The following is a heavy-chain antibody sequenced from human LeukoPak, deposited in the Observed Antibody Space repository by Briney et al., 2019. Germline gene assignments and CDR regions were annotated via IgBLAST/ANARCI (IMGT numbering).Heavy chain of an antibody. Sequence: GASVKVSCKASGYAFTSYYMHWVRQAPGQGLEWMGIINPSGGSTSYAQKFQGRVTMTRDTSTSTVYMELSSLRSEDTAVYYCARVSRKAAAMDYWGQGTLVTVSS. D-gene: IGHD6-13*01. CDR2: INPSGGST. CDR3: ARVSRKAAAMDY. CDR1: GYAFTSYY. J-gene: IGHJ4*02. V-gene: IGHV1-46*01.